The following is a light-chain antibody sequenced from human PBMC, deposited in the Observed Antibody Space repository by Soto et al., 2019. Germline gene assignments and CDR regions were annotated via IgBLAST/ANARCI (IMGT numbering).Light chain of an antibody. V-gene: IGLV2-11*01. CDR1: SSDVGGYNY. CDR2: DVS. CDR3: CSYAGSYRV. Sequence: QSALAQPRSVSGSPGRSVTISCTGTSSDVGGYNYVSWYQQHPGKAPKLMIYDVSKRPSGVPDRFSGSKSGNTASLTISGLQAEDEADYYCCSYAGSYRVFGTGTKVTVL. J-gene: IGLJ1*01.